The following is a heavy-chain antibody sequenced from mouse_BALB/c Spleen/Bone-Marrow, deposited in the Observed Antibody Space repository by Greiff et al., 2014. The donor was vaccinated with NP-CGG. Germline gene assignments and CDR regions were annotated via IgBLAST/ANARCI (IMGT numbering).Heavy chain of an antibody. CDR3: ARAQSYYPFDY. CDR2: IYSCGSNT. CDR1: GFTFSSYG. J-gene: IGHJ2*01. D-gene: IGHD2-12*01. V-gene: IGHV5-6*02. Sequence: VMLVESGGDLVKPGGSLKLSCAASGFTFSSYGMSWGRQTPDKRLEWVGTIYSCGSNTYYQDSVKERFTMSRDNATNTLYLQMSSLKSEDTAMYYCARAQSYYPFDYWGQGTTLTVSS.